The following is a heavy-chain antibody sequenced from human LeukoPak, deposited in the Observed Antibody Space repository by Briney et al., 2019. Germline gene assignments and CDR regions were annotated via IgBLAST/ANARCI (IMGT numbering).Heavy chain of an antibody. CDR3: ARGSYYFDY. J-gene: IGHJ4*02. V-gene: IGHV3-48*03. CDR2: ISSSGSTI. Sequence: GGSLRLSCAASGFTFSSCEMNWVRQAPGKGLEWVSYISSSGSTIYYADSVKGRFTISRDNAKNSLYLQMNSLRPEDTAVYYCARGSYYFDYWGQGTLVTVSS. CDR1: GFTFSSCE. D-gene: IGHD3-10*01.